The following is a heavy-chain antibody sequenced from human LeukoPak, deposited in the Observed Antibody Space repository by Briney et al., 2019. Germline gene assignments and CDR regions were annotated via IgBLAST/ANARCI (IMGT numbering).Heavy chain of an antibody. Sequence: PGGSLRLSCTASGFPFSEYSMNWVRQAPGKGLEWISYIGIDSGNTKYADSVRGRFTISTDKAKNSLYLQMNSLRVEDTAVYYCARDHNYAVDNWGQGTLVSVAS. J-gene: IGHJ4*02. CDR2: IGIDSGNT. D-gene: IGHD1-1*01. V-gene: IGHV3-48*01. CDR3: ARDHNYAVDN. CDR1: GFPFSEYS.